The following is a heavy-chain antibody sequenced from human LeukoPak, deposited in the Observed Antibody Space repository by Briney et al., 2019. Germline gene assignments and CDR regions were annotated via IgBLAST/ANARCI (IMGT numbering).Heavy chain of an antibody. Sequence: PGGSLRLSCAASGFTFSSYWMSWVRQAPGKGLEWVANIKQDGSEKYYVDSVKGRFTISRDNAKNPLYLQMNSLRAEDTAVYYCARWWYYDILTGYYRAHCFDYWGQGTLVTVSS. CDR2: IKQDGSEK. CDR1: GFTFSSYW. CDR3: ARWWYYDILTGYYRAHCFDY. V-gene: IGHV3-7*01. J-gene: IGHJ4*02. D-gene: IGHD3-9*01.